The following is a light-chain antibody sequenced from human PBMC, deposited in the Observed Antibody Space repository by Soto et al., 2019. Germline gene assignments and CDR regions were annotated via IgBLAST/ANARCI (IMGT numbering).Light chain of an antibody. CDR1: QNVGNN. J-gene: IGKJ2*02. V-gene: IGKV3-11*01. CDR3: QQRSRWPRGT. Sequence: VLTQSPATLSLSPGESATLSCRASQNVGNNLAWYQQKSGQAPRLLIYAASDRATGVPARFSGRMSGTDFTLTISSLEPEDFATYFCQQRSRWPRGTFGRGDQARD. CDR2: AAS.